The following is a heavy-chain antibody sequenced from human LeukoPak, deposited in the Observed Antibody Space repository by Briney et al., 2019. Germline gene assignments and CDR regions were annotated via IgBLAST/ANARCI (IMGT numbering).Heavy chain of an antibody. J-gene: IGHJ5*02. CDR3: ARDSLPDYGGAVFGWIDP. CDR2: IYYSGST. D-gene: IGHD4-23*01. Sequence: PSETLSLTCTVSGGSISSYYWSWIRQPPGKGLEWLGYIYYSGSTNYNPSLKSQVTISIDTSKNQFSLKLSSVTAADTAVYYCARDSLPDYGGAVFGWIDPWGQGTLVTVSS. V-gene: IGHV4-59*01. CDR1: GGSISSYY.